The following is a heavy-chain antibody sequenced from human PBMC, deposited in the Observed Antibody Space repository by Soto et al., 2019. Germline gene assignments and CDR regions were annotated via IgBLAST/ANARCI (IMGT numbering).Heavy chain of an antibody. CDR1: GGSISSSSYY. CDR2: IYYSGST. CDR3: ASPLRGRYFDTYGMDV. V-gene: IGHV4-39*01. Sequence: QLQLQESGPGLVKPSETLSLTCTVSGGSISSSSYYWGWIRQPPGKGLEWIGSIYYSGSTYYNPSLKSRVTISVDTSKNQFSLKLSSVTAADTAVYYCASPLRGRYFDTYGMDVWGQGTTVTVSS. D-gene: IGHD3-9*01. J-gene: IGHJ6*02.